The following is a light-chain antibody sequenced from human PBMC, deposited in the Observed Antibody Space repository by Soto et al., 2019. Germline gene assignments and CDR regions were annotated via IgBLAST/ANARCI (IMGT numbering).Light chain of an antibody. CDR1: SSDVGSYNR. J-gene: IGLJ1*01. CDR2: EVS. V-gene: IGLV2-18*02. CDR3: LSYADTAYV. Sequence: QSALTQPPSVSGSPGQSVIISCTGTSSDVGSYNRVSWYQQPPGTAPKLMIYEVSERPSGVPDRFSGSKSGNTAFLTVSGLQAEDEADYYCLSYADTAYVFGTGTKVTVL.